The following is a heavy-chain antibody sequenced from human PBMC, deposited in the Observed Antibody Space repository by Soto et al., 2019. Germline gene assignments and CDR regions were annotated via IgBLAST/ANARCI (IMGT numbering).Heavy chain of an antibody. Sequence: PSETLSLTCTVSGGSISSYYWSWIRQPPGKGLEWIGYIYYSGSTNYNPSLKSRVTISVDTSKNQFSLKLSSVTAADTAVYYCARDVVGPTTVYGMDVWAQGTPVTAS. V-gene: IGHV4-59*12. CDR3: ARDVVGPTTVYGMDV. CDR2: IYYSGST. D-gene: IGHD1-26*01. J-gene: IGHJ6*02. CDR1: GGSISSYY.